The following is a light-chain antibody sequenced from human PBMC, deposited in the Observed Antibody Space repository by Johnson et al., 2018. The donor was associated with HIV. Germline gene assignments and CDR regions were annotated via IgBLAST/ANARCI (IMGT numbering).Light chain of an antibody. CDR3: GTWDSGLSAGNV. V-gene: IGLV1-51*01. Sequence: QSVLTQPPSVSAAPGQKVTISCSGIGSNIGDNYVSWYQHLPGTAPRLLIYDDIKRPSGIPDRFSGSKSGTSATLGITGLQTADEADYYCGTWDSGLSAGNVFGTGTKVTVL. J-gene: IGLJ1*01. CDR1: GSNIGDNY. CDR2: DDI.